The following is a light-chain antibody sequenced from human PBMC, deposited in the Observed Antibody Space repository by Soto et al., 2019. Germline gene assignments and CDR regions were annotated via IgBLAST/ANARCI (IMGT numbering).Light chain of an antibody. CDR1: QSVSSSY. V-gene: IGKV3-20*01. Sequence: EIVLTQSPGTLSLSPGERATLSCRASQSVSSSYLAWYQQKPGQAPRLLIYGASSRATGIPDRFSGSGSGTDFNLTIRRLEPEDFAVYYCQQYGSSPTFGQGTKVELK. J-gene: IGKJ1*01. CDR2: GAS. CDR3: QQYGSSPT.